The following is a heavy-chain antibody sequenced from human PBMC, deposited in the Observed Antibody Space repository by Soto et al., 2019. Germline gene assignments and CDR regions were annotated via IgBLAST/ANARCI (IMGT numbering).Heavy chain of an antibody. CDR3: ARLVYDTRLNYMYFDF. CDR2: IFHDGTA. CDR1: GVSISSGNW. Sequence: SETLSLTCAVSGVSISSGNWWTWVRQTPQRGLEYIGEIFHDGTANYYPSFERRVAISVDTSKNQFSLRLTSVTAADTAIYFCARLVYDTRLNYMYFDFWGQGALVTVSS. V-gene: IGHV4-4*02. D-gene: IGHD3-10*01. J-gene: IGHJ4*02.